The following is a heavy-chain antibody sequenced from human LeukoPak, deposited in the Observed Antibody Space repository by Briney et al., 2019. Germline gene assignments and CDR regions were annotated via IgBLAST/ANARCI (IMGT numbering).Heavy chain of an antibody. CDR2: INPNSGGT. J-gene: IGHJ5*02. CDR3: ARVREYYYDSSGYYA. Sequence: ASVKVSCKASGYTFTGYYMHWVRQAPGQGLGWMGRINPNSGGTNYAQKFQGRVTMTRDTSISTAYMELSRLRSDDTAVYYCARVREYYYDSSGYYAWGQGTLVTVSS. D-gene: IGHD3-22*01. V-gene: IGHV1-2*06. CDR1: GYTFTGYY.